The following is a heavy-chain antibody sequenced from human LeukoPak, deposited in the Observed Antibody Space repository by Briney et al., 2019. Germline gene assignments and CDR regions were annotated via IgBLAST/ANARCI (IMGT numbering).Heavy chain of an antibody. J-gene: IGHJ3*02. CDR3: ARSVTTVGLGAFDI. D-gene: IGHD4-11*01. V-gene: IGHV3-53*01. CDR2: IYSGGST. Sequence: GGSLRLSCAASGFTVSNNYMSWVRQAPGKGLEWVSVIYSGGSTYNADSVKGRFTISRDNSKNTLYLQMNSLRAEDTAVYYRARSVTTVGLGAFDIWGQGTMVTVSS. CDR1: GFTVSNNY.